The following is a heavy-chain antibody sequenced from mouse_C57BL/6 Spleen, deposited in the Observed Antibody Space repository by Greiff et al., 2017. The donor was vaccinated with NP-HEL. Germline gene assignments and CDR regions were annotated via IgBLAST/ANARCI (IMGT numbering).Heavy chain of an antibody. D-gene: IGHD3-2*02. J-gene: IGHJ4*01. CDR1: GFTFSDYG. Sequence: EVMLVESGGGLVKPGGSLKLSCAASGFTFSDYGMHWVRQAPEKGLEWVAYISSGSSTIYYADTVKGRFTISRDNAKNTLFLQMTSLRSEDTAMYYGARTGAAQATSCYAMDYWGQGTSVTVSA. CDR3: ARTGAAQATSCYAMDY. V-gene: IGHV5-17*01. CDR2: ISSGSSTI.